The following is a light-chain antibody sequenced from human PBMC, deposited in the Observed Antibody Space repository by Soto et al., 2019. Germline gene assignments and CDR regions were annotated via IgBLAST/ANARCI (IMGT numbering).Light chain of an antibody. V-gene: IGKV3-11*01. CDR3: QQGNTWPWT. CDR2: AAS. J-gene: IGKJ1*01. CDR1: QGVGSS. Sequence: EIEMTQSPATLSVSPGEIATLSCRASQGVGSSLAWYQQKLGQAPRLLIYAASDRATGIPGRFSGSGSGTDFTLIISSLEPEDFAFYYCQQGNTWPWTFGQGTKVDIK.